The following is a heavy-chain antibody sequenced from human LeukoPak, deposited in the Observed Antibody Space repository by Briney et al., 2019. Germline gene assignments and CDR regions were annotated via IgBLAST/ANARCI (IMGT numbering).Heavy chain of an antibody. D-gene: IGHD3-3*01. CDR3: ARNPWDDFWSGYRIIYFDY. CDR1: GYTISSDYY. Sequence: SETLSLTCAVSGYTISSDYYWGWIRQPPEKGLEWIGSIYHSGSTYYNPSLKGRVTISVDTSKSPFSLKLNPVTAADTAVYYCARNPWDDFWSGYRIIYFDYWGQRTLVTVSS. CDR2: IYHSGST. V-gene: IGHV4-38-2*01. J-gene: IGHJ4*02.